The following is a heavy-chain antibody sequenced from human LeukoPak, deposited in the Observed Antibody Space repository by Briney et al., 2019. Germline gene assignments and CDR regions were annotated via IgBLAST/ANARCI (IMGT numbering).Heavy chain of an antibody. D-gene: IGHD2-8*01. CDR2: IYYSGST. CDR1: GGSISSYY. V-gene: IGHV4-59*12. Sequence: PSETLSLTCIVSGGSISSYYWSWIRQPPGKGLEWIGYIYYSGSTNYNPSLKSRVTISVDTSKNQFSLKLSSVTAADTAVYYCARDEGNCTNGVCYFGGWFDPWGQGTLVTVSS. CDR3: ARDEGNCTNGVCYFGGWFDP. J-gene: IGHJ5*02.